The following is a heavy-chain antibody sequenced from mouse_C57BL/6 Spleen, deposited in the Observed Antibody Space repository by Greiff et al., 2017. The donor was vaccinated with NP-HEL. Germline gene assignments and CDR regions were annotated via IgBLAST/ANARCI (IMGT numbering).Heavy chain of an antibody. Sequence: QVQLQQPGAELVMPGASVKLSCKASGYTFTSYWIPRVKQRPGQGLEWIGDIYPGSGSTNYNEKFKSKSTLTVDTSSSTAYMQLSSLTTEDAAAYYGARKELYYYGSHLAYWGQGTLVTVSA. D-gene: IGHD1-1*01. CDR2: IYPGSGST. J-gene: IGHJ3*01. V-gene: IGHV1-55*01. CDR3: ARKELYYYGSHLAY. CDR1: GYTFTSYW.